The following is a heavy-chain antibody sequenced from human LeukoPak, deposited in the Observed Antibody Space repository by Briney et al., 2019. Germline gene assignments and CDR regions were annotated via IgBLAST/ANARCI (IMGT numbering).Heavy chain of an antibody. CDR3: ARAGLGSGYHGGFDY. Sequence: PGGSLTLSCAPPGFTFSSYWRSWVRQAPGKGLEGWANIKQDGSEKYYVDSVKGRFTISRDNAKNSLYLQMNSLRAEDTAVYYCARAGLGSGYHGGFDYWGQGTLVTVSS. CDR1: GFTFSSYW. CDR2: IKQDGSEK. V-gene: IGHV3-7*01. D-gene: IGHD3-22*01. J-gene: IGHJ4*02.